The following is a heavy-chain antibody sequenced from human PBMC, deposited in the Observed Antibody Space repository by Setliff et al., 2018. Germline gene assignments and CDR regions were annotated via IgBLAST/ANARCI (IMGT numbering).Heavy chain of an antibody. D-gene: IGHD3-3*01. CDR1: GGSINSYY. Sequence: SETLSLTCIVSGGSINSYYWNWTRQPPGKGLEWIGYIYYSGNSNYDTNYNPSLKSRVTILSDTSKNQFSLILSSVTAADTATYYCARIVLDEYYNFWSGYWSPFDYWGQGTLVTVSS. J-gene: IGHJ4*02. CDR3: ARIVLDEYYNFWSGYWSPFDY. V-gene: IGHV4-59*01. CDR2: IYYSGNSNYDT.